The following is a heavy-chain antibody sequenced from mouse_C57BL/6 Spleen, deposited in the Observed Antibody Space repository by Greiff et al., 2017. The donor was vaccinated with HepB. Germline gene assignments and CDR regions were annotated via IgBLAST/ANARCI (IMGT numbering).Heavy chain of an antibody. Sequence: EVMLVESGPELVKPGASVKISCKASGYSFTGYYMHWVKQSSEKSLEWIGEINPSTGGTSYNQKFKGKATLTVDKSTSTAYMQLKSLTSEDSAVYYCARSRLLPSMDYWGQGTSVTVSS. D-gene: IGHD2-3*01. CDR1: GYSFTGYY. CDR3: ARSRLLPSMDY. CDR2: INPSTGGT. V-gene: IGHV1-43*01. J-gene: IGHJ4*01.